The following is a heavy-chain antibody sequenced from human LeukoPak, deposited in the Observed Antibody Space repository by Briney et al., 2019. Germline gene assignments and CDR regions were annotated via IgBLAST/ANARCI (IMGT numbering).Heavy chain of an antibody. CDR2: IYYSGST. CDR1: GGSITSTNL. Sequence: SETLSLTCAVSGGSITSTNLWNWVRQPPGKGLEWIGSIYYSGSTYYNPSLKSRVTISVDRSENQFSLKLSSVTAADTAVYYCARGYSSTGYGYWGQGTLVTVSS. D-gene: IGHD6-19*01. CDR3: ARGYSSTGYGY. V-gene: IGHV4-4*02. J-gene: IGHJ4*02.